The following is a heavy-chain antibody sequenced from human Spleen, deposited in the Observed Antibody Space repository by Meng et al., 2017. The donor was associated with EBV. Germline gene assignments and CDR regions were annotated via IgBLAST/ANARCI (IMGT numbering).Heavy chain of an antibody. CDR3: TRGYKYDGSGKPFDF. CDR2: IWTDGTNK. J-gene: IGHJ4*02. V-gene: IGHV3-33*08. Sequence: VQLVESGXGLVQPGGSLRLSCAASRFNFSTDAMNWVRQAPGKGLEWVAVIWTDGTNKYYADSVKGRFSISRDNAKNTLHLQMDSLRAEDTALYSCTRGYKYDGSGKPFDFWGQGTQVTVSS. D-gene: IGHD3-22*01. CDR1: RFNFSTDA.